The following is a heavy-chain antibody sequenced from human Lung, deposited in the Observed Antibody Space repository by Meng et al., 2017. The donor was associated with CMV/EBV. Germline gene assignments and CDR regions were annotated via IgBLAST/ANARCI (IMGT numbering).Heavy chain of an antibody. CDR1: GGTFSNYA. CDR2: IIPLYATA. V-gene: IGHV1-69*05. D-gene: IGHD3-10*01. Sequence: SVKVSXKASGGTFSNYAVSWVRQAPGEGLEWMGGIIPLYATANYAQRFQGRVTITTDESTSTAYMEVSSLRSEDTAVYYCARASYYGSGSYYHFDSWGQGTXVTGAS. J-gene: IGHJ4*02. CDR3: ARASYYGSGSYYHFDS.